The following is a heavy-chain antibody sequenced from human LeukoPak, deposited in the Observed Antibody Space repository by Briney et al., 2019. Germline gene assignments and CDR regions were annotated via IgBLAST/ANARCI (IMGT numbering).Heavy chain of an antibody. CDR1: GFTFSSYA. V-gene: IGHV3-23*01. CDR3: ARDRFIFYYDSSGSRGLDY. Sequence: GGSLRLSCAASGFTFSSYAMSWVRQAPGKGLEWVSGISGSGGSTYYADSVKGRFTISRDNSKNTLYLQMNSLRAEDTAVYYCARDRFIFYYDSSGSRGLDYWGQGTLVTVSS. J-gene: IGHJ4*02. CDR2: ISGSGGST. D-gene: IGHD3-22*01.